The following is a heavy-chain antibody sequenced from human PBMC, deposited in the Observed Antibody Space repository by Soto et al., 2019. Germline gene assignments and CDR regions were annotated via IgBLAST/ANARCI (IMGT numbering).Heavy chain of an antibody. D-gene: IGHD3-22*01. J-gene: IGHJ4*02. CDR2: IIPIFGTA. CDR1: GGTFSSYA. V-gene: IGHV1-69*13. Sequence: SVKVSCKASGGTFSSYAISWVRQAPGRGLEWMGGIIPIFGTANYAQKFQGRVTITADESTSTAYMELSSLRSEDTAVYYCAREITPHYYDSSGYPGWGQGTLVTVSS. CDR3: AREITPHYYDSSGYPG.